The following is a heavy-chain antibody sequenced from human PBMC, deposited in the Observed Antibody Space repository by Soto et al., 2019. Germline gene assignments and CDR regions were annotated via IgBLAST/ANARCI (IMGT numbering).Heavy chain of an antibody. Sequence: QVQLQESGPGLVKPSETLSLTCAVSGDSISSYYCMWIRQPPGKGLESIGYLYYGRSANYHPSLKSRVNLSVDTSTNQCSLTLSSMTAADTAVYYCALRSMAVVPEYWGQGTLVTVSS. J-gene: IGHJ4*02. CDR1: GDSISSYY. V-gene: IGHV4-59*01. CDR3: ALRSMAVVPEY. D-gene: IGHD3-22*01. CDR2: LYYGRSA.